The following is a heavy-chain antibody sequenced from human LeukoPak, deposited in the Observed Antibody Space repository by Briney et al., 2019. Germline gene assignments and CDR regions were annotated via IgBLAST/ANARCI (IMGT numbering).Heavy chain of an antibody. Sequence: PGGSLRLSCAASGYTFSCYGMHWVRQAPGKGLEWVAVISYVGSNKYYADSVKGRFTISRDNSKNTLYLQMNSLRAEDTAVYYCAKVRYYYGSGSYQTNFDYWGQGTLVTVSS. D-gene: IGHD3-10*01. V-gene: IGHV3-30*18. CDR2: ISYVGSNK. CDR3: AKVRYYYGSGSYQTNFDY. J-gene: IGHJ4*02. CDR1: GYTFSCYG.